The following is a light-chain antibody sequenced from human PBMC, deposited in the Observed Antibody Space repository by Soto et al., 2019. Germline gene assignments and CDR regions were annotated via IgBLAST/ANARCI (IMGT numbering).Light chain of an antibody. Sequence: DIPLTQSPSSLSASVGDRVTITCRASQGISNYLAWYQQKPGKVPKLLLYAASTLQSGVPSRFSGSGSGTDFTLTISSLQPEDVANYYCQKYNSAPRTFGQGTKVEIK. CDR2: AAS. CDR3: QKYNSAPRT. V-gene: IGKV1-27*01. J-gene: IGKJ1*01. CDR1: QGISNY.